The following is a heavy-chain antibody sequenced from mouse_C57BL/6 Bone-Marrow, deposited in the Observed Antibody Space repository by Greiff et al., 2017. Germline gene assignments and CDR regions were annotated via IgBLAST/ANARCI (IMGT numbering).Heavy chain of an antibody. Sequence: VQLQESGPGLVQPSQSLSITCTVSGFSFTSYGVHWVRQSPGKGLEWLGVIWSGGSTDYNAAFISRLSISKDNSKSQVFFKMNSLQADDTAIYYCARMRFAYWGQGTLVTVSA. CDR2: IWSGGST. CDR1: GFSFTSYG. V-gene: IGHV2-2*01. J-gene: IGHJ3*01. CDR3: ARMRFAY.